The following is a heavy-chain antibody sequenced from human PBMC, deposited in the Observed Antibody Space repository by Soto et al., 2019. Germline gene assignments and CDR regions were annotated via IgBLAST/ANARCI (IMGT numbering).Heavy chain of an antibody. V-gene: IGHV4-4*02. CDR1: GGSISSSNW. CDR2: IYHSGST. J-gene: IGHJ6*02. CDR3: ARVHKYYDFWSGYYRGGSAMDV. D-gene: IGHD3-3*01. Sequence: QVQLQESGPGLVKPSGTLSLTCAVSGGSISSSNWWSWVRQPPGKGLEWIGEIYHSGSTNYNPSLKSRVTMSVDKSKNQFSMMLSSVTAADAAVYYCARVHKYYDFWSGYYRGGSAMDVWGQGTTVTVSS.